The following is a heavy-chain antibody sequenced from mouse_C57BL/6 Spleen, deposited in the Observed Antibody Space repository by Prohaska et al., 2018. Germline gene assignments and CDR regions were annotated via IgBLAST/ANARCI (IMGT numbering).Heavy chain of an antibody. CDR1: GFTFSNYW. Sequence: EVKLEESGGGLVQPGGSMKLSCVASGFTFSNYWMNWVRQSPEKGLEWVAQIRLKSDNYATHYAESVKGRFTISRDDSKSSVYLQMNNLRAEDTGIYYCTNYYDYDRVDYWGQGTTLTVSS. V-gene: IGHV6-3*01. D-gene: IGHD2-4*01. CDR3: TNYYDYDRVDY. CDR2: IRLKSDNYAT. J-gene: IGHJ2*01.